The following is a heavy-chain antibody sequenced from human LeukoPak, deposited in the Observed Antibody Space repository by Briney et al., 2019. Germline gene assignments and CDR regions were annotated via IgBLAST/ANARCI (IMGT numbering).Heavy chain of an antibody. CDR2: ISFHGSNK. D-gene: IGHD5-12*01. J-gene: IGHJ4*02. CDR3: AVAATTSHVDY. V-gene: IGHV3-30*04. CDR1: RFTFSNYA. Sequence: GGSLRLSCAASRFTFSNYAMHWVRQAPGKGLEWVAVISFHGSNKYYADSVKGRFTISRDNSKNTLYLQMNSLRDEDTAVYYCAVAATTSHVDYWGQGTLVTVSS.